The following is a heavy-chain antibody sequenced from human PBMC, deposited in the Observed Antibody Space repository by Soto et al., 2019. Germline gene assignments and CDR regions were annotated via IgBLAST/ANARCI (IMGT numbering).Heavy chain of an antibody. CDR3: ARRGLGDGDPYYYYGMDV. CDR1: GYSFTSYW. CDR2: IYPGDSDT. V-gene: IGHV5-51*01. Sequence: EVQLVQSGAEVKKPGESLKISCKGSGYSFTSYWIGWVRQMPGKGLEWMGIIYPGDSDTRYSPSFQGQVTISADKSISTAYLQWSSLKASDTAMYYCARRGLGDGDPYYYYGMDVWGQGTTVTVSS. J-gene: IGHJ6*02. D-gene: IGHD4-17*01.